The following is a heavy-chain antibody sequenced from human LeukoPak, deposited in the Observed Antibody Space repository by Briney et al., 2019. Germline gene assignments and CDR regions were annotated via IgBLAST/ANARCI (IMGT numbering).Heavy chain of an antibody. Sequence: SETLSLTCTVSGGSISSYYWSWIRQPPGKGLEWIGYIYYSGSTNYNPSLKSRVTISVDTSKNQFSLKLSSVTAADTAVYYCARRYGSSDPKGDAFDIWGQGTMVTVSS. V-gene: IGHV4-59*08. CDR1: GGSISSYY. D-gene: IGHD3-22*01. CDR3: ARRYGSSDPKGDAFDI. J-gene: IGHJ3*02. CDR2: IYYSGST.